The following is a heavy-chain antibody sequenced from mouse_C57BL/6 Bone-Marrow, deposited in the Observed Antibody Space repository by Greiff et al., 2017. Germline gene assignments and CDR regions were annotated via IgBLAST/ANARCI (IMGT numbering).Heavy chain of an antibody. CDR3: ARVLGSSYYFDY. J-gene: IGHJ2*01. D-gene: IGHD1-1*01. Sequence: VQLQQSGPELVKPGASVKISCKASGYTFTDYYMNWVKQSHGKSLEWIGDINPNNGGTSYNQKFKGKATLTVDKSSSTAYMELSSLTSEDSAVYYCARVLGSSYYFDYWGQGTTLTVSS. V-gene: IGHV1-26*01. CDR2: INPNNGGT. CDR1: GYTFTDYY.